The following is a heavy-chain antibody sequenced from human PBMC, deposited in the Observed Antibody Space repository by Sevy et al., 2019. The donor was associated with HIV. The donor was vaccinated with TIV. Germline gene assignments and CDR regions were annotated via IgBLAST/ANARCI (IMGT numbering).Heavy chain of an antibody. V-gene: IGHV3-23*01. CDR3: AKGVYDFWSGRSDIFDI. D-gene: IGHD3-3*01. Sequence: GGSLRLSCASSGFTFGTHAMSWVRQAPGKGLEWVSGISGSGGSTYYADSVKGRFTISRDKSKKTLYLQVKSLRAEDTAVYYCAKGVYDFWSGRSDIFDIWGQGTMVTVSS. CDR2: ISGSGGST. J-gene: IGHJ3*02. CDR1: GFTFGTHA.